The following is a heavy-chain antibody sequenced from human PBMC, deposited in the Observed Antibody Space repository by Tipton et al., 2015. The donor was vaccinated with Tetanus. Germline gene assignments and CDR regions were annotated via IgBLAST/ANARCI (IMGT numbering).Heavy chain of an antibody. CDR1: GDSVSGYY. J-gene: IGHJ4*02. Sequence: GLVKPSETLSLTCTVSGDSVSGYYWSWIRQPPGKGLEWIGYVYYTGSTNHNPSLKSRVTISMDRSKNQISLQLTSVTAADTAVYYCARAYSGYDLVYWGQGTLVTVSS. CDR2: VYYTGST. CDR3: ARAYSGYDLVY. D-gene: IGHD5-12*01. V-gene: IGHV4-59*02.